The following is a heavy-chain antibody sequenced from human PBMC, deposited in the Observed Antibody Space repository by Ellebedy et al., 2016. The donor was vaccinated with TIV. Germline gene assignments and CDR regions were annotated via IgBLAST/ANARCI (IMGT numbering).Heavy chain of an antibody. Sequence: SETLSLXXTVSGGPIVNSPNFWGWIRQPPGKGLQWIGSVFYRGSTHYNPSLKSRVTISADTYKNQFALKVTSVTAADTAVYYCARVLPAGPLSSLDHWGQGTLVTVSS. J-gene: IGHJ4*02. D-gene: IGHD2-2*01. V-gene: IGHV4-39*01. CDR3: ARVLPAGPLSSLDH. CDR1: GGPIVNSPNF. CDR2: VFYRGST.